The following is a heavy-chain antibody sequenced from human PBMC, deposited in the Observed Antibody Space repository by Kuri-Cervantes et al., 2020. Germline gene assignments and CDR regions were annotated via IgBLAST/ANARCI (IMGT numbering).Heavy chain of an antibody. D-gene: IGHD6-25*01. J-gene: IGHJ4*02. CDR3: ASLPSDSSAHPYFDY. CDR2: ISSDNGNT. CDR1: GYSFPNFG. Sequence: SVNDSFKSSGYSFPNFGIIGVRPAPGQGLEWMGCISSDNGNTNYAQKIQGRVTITRDTSAKTATMELSSLRSEDTAVYYCASLPSDSSAHPYFDYWGQGTLVTVSS. V-gene: IGHV1-18*01.